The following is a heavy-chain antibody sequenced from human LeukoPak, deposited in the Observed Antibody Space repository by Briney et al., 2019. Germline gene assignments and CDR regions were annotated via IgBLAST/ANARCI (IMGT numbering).Heavy chain of an antibody. CDR2: IPYDGSNK. Sequence: GGSLRLSCAASGFTFSSYGMDWVRQAPGKGLEWVAFIPYDGSNKYYADSVKGRFTISRDNSKNTLYLQMNSLTAEDTALYYCAKDNNGWAFDIWGQGTMVTVSS. V-gene: IGHV3-30*02. CDR3: AKDNNGWAFDI. CDR1: GFTFSSYG. J-gene: IGHJ3*02. D-gene: IGHD6-19*01.